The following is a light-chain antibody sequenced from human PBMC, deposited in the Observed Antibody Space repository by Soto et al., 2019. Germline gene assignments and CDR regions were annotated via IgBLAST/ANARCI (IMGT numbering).Light chain of an antibody. J-gene: IGKJ5*01. CDR3: QQLFDSPIT. CDR1: QTISSW. Sequence: DIQMTQSPSTLSGSVGDRVTITCRASQTISSWLAWYQVKPGKAPKLLIYAASTLESGVPSRFSATVSGTEFSLTITSLQPEDFATYYCQQLFDSPITFGQGTRLEIK. CDR2: AAS. V-gene: IGKV1-5*01.